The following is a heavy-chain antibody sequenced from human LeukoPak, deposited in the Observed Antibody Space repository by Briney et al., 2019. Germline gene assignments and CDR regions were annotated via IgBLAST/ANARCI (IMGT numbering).Heavy chain of an antibody. Sequence: SETLSLTXTVSGGSISSYYWSWIRQPPGKGLEWIGYIYYSGSTNYNPSLKSRVTMSVDTSKNQFSLKLSSVTAADTAVYYCARGIHSSPEYWGQGTLVTVSS. D-gene: IGHD5-18*01. CDR1: GGSISSYY. J-gene: IGHJ4*02. CDR3: ARGIHSSPEY. V-gene: IGHV4-59*12. CDR2: IYYSGST.